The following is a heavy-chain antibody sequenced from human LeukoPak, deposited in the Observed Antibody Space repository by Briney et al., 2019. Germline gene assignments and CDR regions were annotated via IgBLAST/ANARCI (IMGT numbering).Heavy chain of an antibody. Sequence: SETLSLTCAVYGGSFSYYYWSWIRQPPGKGLEWIGEINHSGITNYNPSLESRVTVSVDKSKNQFSLDLSSVTAADTAVYYCASRLMIAVAATGRSDYFDYWGQGTLVTVSS. V-gene: IGHV4-34*01. CDR2: INHSGIT. D-gene: IGHD6-19*01. CDR1: GGSFSYYY. CDR3: ASRLMIAVAATGRSDYFDY. J-gene: IGHJ4*02.